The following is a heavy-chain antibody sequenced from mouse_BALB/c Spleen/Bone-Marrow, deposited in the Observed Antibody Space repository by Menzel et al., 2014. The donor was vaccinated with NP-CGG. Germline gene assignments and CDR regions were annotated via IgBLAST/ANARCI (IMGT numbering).Heavy chain of an antibody. J-gene: IGHJ2*01. V-gene: IGHV4-1*02. CDR1: GFDFSRYW. Sequence: EVQLQQSGGGLVQPGGSLKLSCAASGFDFSRYWMSWVRQAPGKGLEWIGEINPDSSTINYTPSLKDKFIISRDNAKNTLYLQMSKVRSEDTALYYCARQGYYGRSDYWGQGTTLTVSS. CDR2: INPDSSTI. D-gene: IGHD1-1*01. CDR3: ARQGYYGRSDY.